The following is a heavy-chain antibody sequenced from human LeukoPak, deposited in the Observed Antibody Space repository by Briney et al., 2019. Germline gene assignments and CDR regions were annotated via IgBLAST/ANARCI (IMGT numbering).Heavy chain of an antibody. J-gene: IGHJ5*02. V-gene: IGHV4-34*01. D-gene: IGHD6-13*01. CDR2: INHSGST. CDR1: GGSFSGYY. CDR3: ARGYLEQQLDQTLYLKNWFDP. Sequence: PSETLSLTCAVYGGSFSGYYWSWIRQPPGKGLEWIGEINHSGSTNYNPSLKSRVTISVDTSKNQFSLKLSSVTAADTAVYYCARGYLEQQLDQTLYLKNWFDPWGQGTLVTVSS.